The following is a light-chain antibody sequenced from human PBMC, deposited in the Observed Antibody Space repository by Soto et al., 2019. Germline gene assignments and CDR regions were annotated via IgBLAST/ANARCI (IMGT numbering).Light chain of an antibody. J-gene: IGKJ1*01. CDR3: QQYKDWPLT. Sequence: EIVMTQSPATLSVSPGERATLSCRASQRVSNNLAWYQQKPGQAPRLLLYGVSTRATGVPARFSASGSGTEFILTISTLQSEDLAVYYRQQYKDWPLTFGQGTKVEIK. CDR1: QRVSNN. V-gene: IGKV3-15*01. CDR2: GVS.